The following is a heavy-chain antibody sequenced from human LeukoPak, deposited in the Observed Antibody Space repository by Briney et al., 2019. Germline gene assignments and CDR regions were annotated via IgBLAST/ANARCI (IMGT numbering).Heavy chain of an antibody. CDR2: INPNSGGT. J-gene: IGHJ4*02. D-gene: IGHD3-22*01. CDR1: GYTFTGYY. Sequence: ASVTVSCKASGYTFTGYYMHWVRQAPGQGLEWMGWINPNSGGTNYAQTFQGRVTITRDTSISTAYMELSRLRSDDTAGYYCARDYSNYYDSSGYYQEDYWGQGTLVTVSS. V-gene: IGHV1-2*02. CDR3: ARDYSNYYDSSGYYQEDY.